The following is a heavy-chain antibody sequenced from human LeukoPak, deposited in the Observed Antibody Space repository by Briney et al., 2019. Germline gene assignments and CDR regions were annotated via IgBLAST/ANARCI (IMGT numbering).Heavy chain of an antibody. CDR3: AKSGYSSSWYGDS. Sequence: GGSLRLSCAASGFTFSSYGMHWVRQAPGKGLEWVAFIRYDGSNKYYADSVKGRFTISRDNSKNTVYLQMNSLRADDTAVYYCAKSGYSSSWYGDSWGQGTLVTVSS. D-gene: IGHD6-13*01. V-gene: IGHV3-30*02. J-gene: IGHJ4*02. CDR1: GFTFSSYG. CDR2: IRYDGSNK.